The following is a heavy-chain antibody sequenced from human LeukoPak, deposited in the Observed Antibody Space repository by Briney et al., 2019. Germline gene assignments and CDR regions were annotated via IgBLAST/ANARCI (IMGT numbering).Heavy chain of an antibody. D-gene: IGHD3-3*01. V-gene: IGHV3-23*01. J-gene: IGHJ4*02. Sequence: GGSLRLSCAASGFTFSSYAMSWVRQAPGKGLEWVSAISGSGGSTYYADSVKGRFTISRDNSKNTLYLQMNSLRAEDTAVYYCAKDPDYDFWSGYYYYWXXGTXVXXSS. CDR1: GFTFSSYA. CDR3: AKDPDYDFWSGYYYY. CDR2: ISGSGGST.